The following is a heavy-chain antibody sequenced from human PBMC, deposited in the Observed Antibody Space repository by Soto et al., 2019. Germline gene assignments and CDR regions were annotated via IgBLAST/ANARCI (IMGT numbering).Heavy chain of an antibody. V-gene: IGHV1-18*01. D-gene: IGHD3-16*01. CDR3: AGDGALGENYYYYGMDV. CDR1: GYTFTNYG. J-gene: IGHJ6*02. CDR2: ISAYNGNT. Sequence: QVQLVQSGAEVKKPGASVKVSCKASGYTFTNYGISWVRQAPGQGLEWMGWISAYNGNTNYAQNLQGRVTMTTDTSTSTAYMELRSLRSDDTAVYYCAGDGALGENYYYYGMDVWGQGTTVTVSS.